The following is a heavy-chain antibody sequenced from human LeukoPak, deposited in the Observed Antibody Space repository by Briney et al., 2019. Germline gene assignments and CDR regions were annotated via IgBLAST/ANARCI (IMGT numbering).Heavy chain of an antibody. CDR1: GFTFSSYA. V-gene: IGHV3-30-3*01. CDR3: ARNRESVVPAAIRYYYYYMDV. CDR2: ISYDGSNK. Sequence: GRSLRLSCAASGFTFSSYAMHWVRQAPGKGLEWVAVISYDGSNKYYADSVKGRFTISRDNSKNTLYLQMNSLRAEDTAVYYCARNRESVVPAAIRYYYYYMDVWGKGTTVTASS. D-gene: IGHD2-2*01. J-gene: IGHJ6*03.